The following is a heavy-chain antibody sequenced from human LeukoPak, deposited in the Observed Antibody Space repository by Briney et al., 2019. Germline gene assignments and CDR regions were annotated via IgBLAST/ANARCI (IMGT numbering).Heavy chain of an antibody. Sequence: GGSLRLSCAASGFTFSSYSMNWVRQAPGKGLEWVSSISSSSSYLYYADSVKGRFTISRDNAKNSLYLQMNSLRAEDTAVYYCARAGSTPWNYYYMDVWGKGTTVTVSS. CDR1: GFTFSSYS. CDR2: ISSSSSYL. J-gene: IGHJ6*03. D-gene: IGHD2-2*01. CDR3: ARAGSTPWNYYYMDV. V-gene: IGHV3-21*01.